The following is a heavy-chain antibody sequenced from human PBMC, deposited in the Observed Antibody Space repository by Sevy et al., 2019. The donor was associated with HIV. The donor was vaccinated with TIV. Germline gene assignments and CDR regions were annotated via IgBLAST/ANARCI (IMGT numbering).Heavy chain of an antibody. Sequence: SQTLSLTCAISGASVSSNSAAWNWIRQSPSRGLEWLGRTYYRSKWYNDYAVSVKSRITINPDTSKNQFSLQLNSVTPEDTAVYYCARNPPYCSSTSCHFDYWGQGTLVTVSS. CDR3: ARNPPYCSSTSCHFDY. CDR2: TYYRSKWYN. J-gene: IGHJ4*02. D-gene: IGHD2-2*01. V-gene: IGHV6-1*01. CDR1: GASVSSNSAA.